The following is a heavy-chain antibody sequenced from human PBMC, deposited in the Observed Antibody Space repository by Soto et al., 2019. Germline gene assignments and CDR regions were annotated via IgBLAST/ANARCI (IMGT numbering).Heavy chain of an antibody. CDR3: ARDRQGN. V-gene: IGHV3-30-3*01. J-gene: IGHJ4*02. D-gene: IGHD3-10*01. Sequence: ESGGGVVQPGRSLRLSCAASGFTFSSYAMHWVRQAPGKGLEWVAVISYDGSNKYYADSVKGRFTISRDNSKNTLYLQMNSLRAEDTAVYYCARDRQGNWGQGTLVTVS. CDR1: GFTFSSYA. CDR2: ISYDGSNK.